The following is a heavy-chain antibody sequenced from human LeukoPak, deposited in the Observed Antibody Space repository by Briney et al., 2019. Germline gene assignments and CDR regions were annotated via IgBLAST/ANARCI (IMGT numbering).Heavy chain of an antibody. J-gene: IGHJ5*02. CDR3: ARERPMVRGVTRNKWFDP. D-gene: IGHD3-10*01. CDR1: GGTFSSYA. Sequence: SVKVSCKASGGTFSSYAISWVRQAPGQGLEWMGGIIPIFGTANYAQKFQGRVTITADESTSTAYMELSSLRSEDTAVYYCARERPMVRGVTRNKWFDPWGQGTLVTVSS. CDR2: IIPIFGTA. V-gene: IGHV1-69*13.